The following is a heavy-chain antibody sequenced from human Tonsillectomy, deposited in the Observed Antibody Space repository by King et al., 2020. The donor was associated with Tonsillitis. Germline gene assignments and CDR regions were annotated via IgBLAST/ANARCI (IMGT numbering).Heavy chain of an antibody. D-gene: IGHD5-18*01. V-gene: IGHV1-18*04. J-gene: IGHJ5*02. CDR1: GYTFTNYG. Sequence: QLVQSGAEVKKPGASVKVSCKASGYTFTNYGISWVRQAPGQGLEWMGWISAHNGNTNYAQKHQGRVTMTTDTSTSKAYMELRSLRSDDTAVYYCARWTATVDRAVYNYFDPWGQGTLVTVSS. CDR3: ARWTATVDRAVYNYFDP. CDR2: ISAHNGNT.